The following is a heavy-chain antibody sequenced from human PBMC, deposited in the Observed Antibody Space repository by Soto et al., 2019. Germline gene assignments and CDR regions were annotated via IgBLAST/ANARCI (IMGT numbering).Heavy chain of an antibody. CDR1: GYTFTSYY. D-gene: IGHD2-21*02. CDR2: INPSGGST. Sequence: ASVKVSCKASGYTFTSYYMHWVRQAPGQGLEWMGIINPSGGSTNYAQKFQGRVTITADESTSTAYMELSSLRSEDTAVYYCARDLFPYCGGDCYSVATYGMDVWGQGTTVTVSS. V-gene: IGHV1-46*01. CDR3: ARDLFPYCGGDCYSVATYGMDV. J-gene: IGHJ6*02.